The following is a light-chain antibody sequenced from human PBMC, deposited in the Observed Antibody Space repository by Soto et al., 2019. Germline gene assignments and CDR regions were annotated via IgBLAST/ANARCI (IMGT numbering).Light chain of an antibody. CDR3: TSYTTSSTYV. J-gene: IGLJ1*01. Sequence: QSVLTQPASVSGSPGQSITNSCTGTISDVSGYDYVSWYQHYPGKAPKLLIYDVSNRPSGVSDRFSGSKSGNTASLTISGLQAEDEADYYCTSYTTSSTYVFGTGTRSPS. CDR1: ISDVSGYDY. V-gene: IGLV2-14*03. CDR2: DVS.